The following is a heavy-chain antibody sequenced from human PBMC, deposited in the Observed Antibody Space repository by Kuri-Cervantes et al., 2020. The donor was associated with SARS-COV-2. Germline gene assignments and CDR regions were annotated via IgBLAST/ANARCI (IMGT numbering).Heavy chain of an antibody. CDR3: ARDCSSTSCSGEQNMDV. D-gene: IGHD2-2*01. CDR2: TYYRSKWYN. J-gene: IGHJ6*03. Sequence: SETLSLTCAISGDSVSSNSAAWNWIRQSPSRGLEWLGRTYYRSKWYNDYAVSVKSRITINPDTSKNQFSLQLNSVTPEDTAVYYCARDCSSTSCSGEQNMDVWGKGTTVTVSS. V-gene: IGHV6-1*01. CDR1: GDSVSSNSAA.